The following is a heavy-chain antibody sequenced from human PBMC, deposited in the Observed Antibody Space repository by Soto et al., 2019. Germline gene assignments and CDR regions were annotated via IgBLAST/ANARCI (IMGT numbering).Heavy chain of an antibody. D-gene: IGHD6-19*01. Sequence: PSETLSLTCSVSGDSVTTEGYYWSWIRQPPGKGLEWIGYIYYSGSTNYRPSLKSRVTISMDTSKNQFSLKLTSVTAADTAVYYCARGSHSSGWYLVYWGQGTLVTVSS. CDR2: IYYSGST. V-gene: IGHV4-61*08. J-gene: IGHJ4*02. CDR1: GDSVTTEGYY. CDR3: ARGSHSSGWYLVY.